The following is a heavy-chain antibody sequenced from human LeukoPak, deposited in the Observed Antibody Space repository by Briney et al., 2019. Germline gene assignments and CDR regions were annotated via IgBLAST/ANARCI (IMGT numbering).Heavy chain of an antibody. CDR3: ARDRGIMLTFGGVIAKGAHY. Sequence: SETLSLTCTVSGYSISSGYYWGWIRQPPGKGLEWIGNIYPTGSTYYNPSLKSRVTISVDTSKNQFSLKVSSVTAADTALYYCARDRGIMLTFGGVIAKGAHYWGPGTLVTVSS. CDR1: GYSISSGYY. CDR2: IYPTGST. V-gene: IGHV4-38-2*02. J-gene: IGHJ4*01. D-gene: IGHD3-16*02.